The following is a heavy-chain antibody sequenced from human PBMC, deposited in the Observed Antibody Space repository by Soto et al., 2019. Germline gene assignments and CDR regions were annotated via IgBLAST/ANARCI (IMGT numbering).Heavy chain of an antibody. J-gene: IGHJ6*02. D-gene: IGHD3-10*01. Sequence: QVQLQESGPGLVKPSQTLSLTCTVSGGSISSGGYYWSWIRQHPGKGLEWIGYIYYSGSTYYNPSLQSRVTISVDTSKNQFSLKLSSVTAADTAVYYCARDGFGPLCCGMDVWGQGTTVTVSS. V-gene: IGHV4-31*03. CDR3: ARDGFGPLCCGMDV. CDR1: GGSISSGGYY. CDR2: IYYSGST.